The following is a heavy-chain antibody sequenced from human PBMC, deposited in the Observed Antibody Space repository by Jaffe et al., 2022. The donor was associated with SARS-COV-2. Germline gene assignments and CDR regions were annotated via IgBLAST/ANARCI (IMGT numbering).Heavy chain of an antibody. CDR1: GFTFSSYG. Sequence: QVQLVESGGGVVQPGRSLRLSCAASGFTFSSYGMHWVRQAPGKGLEWVAVIWYDGSNKYYADSVKGRFTISRDNSKNTLYLQMNSLRAEDTAVYYCARGYCSGGSCYSGPGYAFDIWGQGTMVTVSS. V-gene: IGHV3-33*01. D-gene: IGHD2-15*01. J-gene: IGHJ3*02. CDR2: IWYDGSNK. CDR3: ARGYCSGGSCYSGPGYAFDI.